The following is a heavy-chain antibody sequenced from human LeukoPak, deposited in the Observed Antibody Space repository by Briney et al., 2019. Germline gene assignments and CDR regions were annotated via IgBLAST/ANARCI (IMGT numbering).Heavy chain of an antibody. CDR1: GYTFTSYC. CDR3: ARVHCSSTSCCYSPY. J-gene: IGHJ4*02. CDR2: ISAYNGNT. D-gene: IGHD2-2*01. V-gene: IGHV1-18*01. Sequence: ASVKVSCKASGYTFTSYCISWVRQAPGQGLEWMGWISAYNGNTNYAQKLQGRVTMTTDTSTSTAYMELRSLRSDDTAVYYCARVHCSSTSCCYSPYWGQGTLVTVSS.